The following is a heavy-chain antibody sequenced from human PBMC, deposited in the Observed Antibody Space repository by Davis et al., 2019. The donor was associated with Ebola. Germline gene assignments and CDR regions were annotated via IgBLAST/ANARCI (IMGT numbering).Heavy chain of an antibody. CDR1: GFTFGDYA. V-gene: IGHV3-23*01. J-gene: IGHJ4*02. CDR2: IGETGTNT. D-gene: IGHD5-18*01. Sequence: GGSLRLSCTASGFTFGDYAMSWVRQAPGKGLEWVSAIGETGTNTYYADSVRGRFTVSRDNSRNTVHLQMNSLRGDDTAVYYCVREMSGYSYADYWGQGTLVTVSS. CDR3: VREMSGYSYADY.